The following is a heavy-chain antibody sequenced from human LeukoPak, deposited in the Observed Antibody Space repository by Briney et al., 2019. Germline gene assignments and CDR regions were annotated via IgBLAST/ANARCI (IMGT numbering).Heavy chain of an antibody. CDR2: ISGSGSST. CDR3: AKHQFGDYIWGSYRYNDY. V-gene: IGHV3-23*01. CDR1: EFTFSSYA. D-gene: IGHD3-16*02. J-gene: IGHJ4*02. Sequence: PGGSLRLSCAASEFTFSSYAMTWVRRAPVKGLEWVSVISGSGSSTEYADSVKGRFTISRDNSKNTLYLQMNSLRAEDTAVYYCAKHQFGDYIWGSYRYNDYWGQGTLVTVSS.